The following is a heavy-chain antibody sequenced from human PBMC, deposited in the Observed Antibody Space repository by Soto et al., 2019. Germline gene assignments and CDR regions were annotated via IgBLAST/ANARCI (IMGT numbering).Heavy chain of an antibody. Sequence: ASETLSLTCTVFGGSFSSSSHYWGWIRQPPGKGLEWFGTMFYFGSTYYNTSLESRVTISVDPSKNQFSLKLSSVTAADTAVYYCARHHFYCTGGSCYLQAYHYYGFDVWGQGTTVTVSS. CDR3: ARHHFYCTGGSCYLQAYHYYGFDV. D-gene: IGHD2-15*01. V-gene: IGHV4-39*01. CDR1: GGSFSSSSHY. CDR2: MFYFGST. J-gene: IGHJ6*02.